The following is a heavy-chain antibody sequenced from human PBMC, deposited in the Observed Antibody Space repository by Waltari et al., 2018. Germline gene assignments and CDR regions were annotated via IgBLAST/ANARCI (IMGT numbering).Heavy chain of an antibody. V-gene: IGHV3-30*02. D-gene: IGHD6-19*01. Sequence: QVRLVESGGGVVQPGGSLRLSCATSGFIFISHGMHWVRQAPGKGLEWVTYIRYDGSNKYYADSVKGRFTISRDSSKNTLYLQMNSLRAEDTAVYYCARDRGWPNYLDYWGQGSLVTVSS. CDR2: IRYDGSNK. CDR1: GFIFISHG. J-gene: IGHJ4*02. CDR3: ARDRGWPNYLDY.